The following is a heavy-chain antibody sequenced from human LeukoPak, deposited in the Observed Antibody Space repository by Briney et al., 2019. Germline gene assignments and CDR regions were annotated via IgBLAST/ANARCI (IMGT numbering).Heavy chain of an antibody. D-gene: IGHD3-10*01. CDR3: ARTITMVRGDDAFDI. CDR2: INPNSGGT. J-gene: IGHJ3*02. CDR1: GYTFTGYY. V-gene: IGHV1-2*02. Sequence: ASVKVSCKASGYTFTGYYMHWVRQAPGQGLEWMGWINPNSGGTNYAQKFQGRVTMTRDTSISTAYMELSRQRSDDTAVYYCARTITMVRGDDAFDIWGQGTMVTVSS.